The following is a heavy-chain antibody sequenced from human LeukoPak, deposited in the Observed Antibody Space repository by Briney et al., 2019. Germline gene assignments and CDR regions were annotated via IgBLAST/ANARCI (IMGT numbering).Heavy chain of an antibody. CDR3: ARQTGSGMFILP. CDR2: ISHSGST. D-gene: IGHD3-3*01. V-gene: IGHV4-34*01. J-gene: IGHJ4*02. Sequence: PSETLSLTCAVYGGSFSGYYWSWIRQPPGKGLEWIGDISHSGSTNYNPSLKSRVTISVDTSKNQFSLRLTSVTAADTAVYYCARQTGSGMFILPGGQGTLVTVSS. CDR1: GGSFSGYY.